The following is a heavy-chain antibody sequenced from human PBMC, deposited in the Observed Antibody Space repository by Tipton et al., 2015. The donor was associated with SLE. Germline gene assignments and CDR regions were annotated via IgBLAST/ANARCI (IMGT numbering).Heavy chain of an antibody. V-gene: IGHV4-59*01. J-gene: IGHJ4*02. CDR2: IYYSGST. Sequence: TLSLTCTVSGGSISSYYWSWIRQPPGKGLEWIGYIYYSGSTNYNPSLKSRVTISVDTPKNQFSLKLSSVTAADTAVYYCASYSWAGTRFDYWGQGTLVTVSS. CDR3: ASYSWAGTRFDY. D-gene: IGHD2-15*01. CDR1: GGSISSYY.